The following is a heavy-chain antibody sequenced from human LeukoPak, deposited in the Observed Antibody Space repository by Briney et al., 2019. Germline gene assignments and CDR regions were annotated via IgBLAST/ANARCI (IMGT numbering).Heavy chain of an antibody. V-gene: IGHV4-59*01. CDR3: ARGAPYSSSWYR. CDR1: GGSISSYY. Sequence: SETLSLTCTVSGGSISSYYWSWIRQPPGKGLEWIGYIYYSGSTNYNPSLKSRVTISVDASKNQFSLKLSSVTAADTAVYYCARGAPYSSSWYRWGQGTLVTVSS. D-gene: IGHD6-13*01. CDR2: IYYSGST. J-gene: IGHJ5*02.